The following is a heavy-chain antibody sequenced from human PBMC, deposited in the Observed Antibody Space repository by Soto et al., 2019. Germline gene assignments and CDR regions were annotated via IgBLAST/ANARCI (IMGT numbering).Heavy chain of an antibody. Sequence: GASVMVSCKASGYTFTSNGIRWVRQAPGQGLEWMGWISAYNGNTNYAQKLQGRVTMTTDTSTSTAYMELRSLRSDDTAVYYCARDMYGSGSYGWFDPWGQGTLVTVSS. J-gene: IGHJ5*02. CDR3: ARDMYGSGSYGWFDP. CDR1: GYTFTSNG. V-gene: IGHV1-18*01. D-gene: IGHD3-10*01. CDR2: ISAYNGNT.